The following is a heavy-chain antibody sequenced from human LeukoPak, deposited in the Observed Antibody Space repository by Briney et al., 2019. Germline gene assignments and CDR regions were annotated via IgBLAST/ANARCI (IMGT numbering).Heavy chain of an antibody. J-gene: IGHJ4*02. CDR2: IYYSGST. Sequence: PSETLSLTCTVSGGSISSYYWSWIRQPPGKGLEWIGYIYYSGSTNYNPSLKSRVTISVDTSKNQFSLKLSSVTAADTAVYYCAREFRANYYDSSGYFDYWGQGTLATVSS. V-gene: IGHV4-59*01. D-gene: IGHD3-22*01. CDR3: AREFRANYYDSSGYFDY. CDR1: GGSISSYY.